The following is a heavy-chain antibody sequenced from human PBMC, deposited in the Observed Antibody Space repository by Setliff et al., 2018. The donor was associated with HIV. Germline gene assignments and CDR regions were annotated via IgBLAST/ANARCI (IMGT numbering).Heavy chain of an antibody. V-gene: IGHV1-18*04. CDR3: AREHSTTWPYFDF. CDR2: ISGLTGEV. D-gene: IGHD6-13*01. J-gene: IGHJ4*02. CDR1: GYDFSSYS. Sequence: ASVKVSCKASGYDFSSYSMMWVRQTPGQGLEWLGWISGLTGEVRLAKEFQGRVTLTTSAYTAYMELKSLRSDDTAVYFCAREHSTTWPYFDFWGQGTLVTVS.